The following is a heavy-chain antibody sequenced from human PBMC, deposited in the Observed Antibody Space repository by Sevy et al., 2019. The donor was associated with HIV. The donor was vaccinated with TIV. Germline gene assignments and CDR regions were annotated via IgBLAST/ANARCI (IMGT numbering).Heavy chain of an antibody. Sequence: GGSLRLSCAASGFTFSSYSMNWVRQAPGKGLEWVSSISSSSSYIYYADSVKGRFTISRDNAKNSLYLQMNSLRAEDRAVYYCARDLTYYYDSSSYGFFDYWGQGTLVTVSS. CDR2: ISSSSSYI. D-gene: IGHD3-22*01. CDR1: GFTFSSYS. J-gene: IGHJ4*02. CDR3: ARDLTYYYDSSSYGFFDY. V-gene: IGHV3-21*01.